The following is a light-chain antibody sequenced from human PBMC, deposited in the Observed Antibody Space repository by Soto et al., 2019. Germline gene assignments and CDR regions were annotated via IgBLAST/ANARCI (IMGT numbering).Light chain of an antibody. CDR1: SSDVGGYNY. CDR3: TSYTSSSTGV. V-gene: IGLV2-14*01. J-gene: IGLJ2*01. Sequence: QSVLTQPASVSGSPGQSITISCTGTSSDVGGYNYVSWYQQHPGKAPKLMIYDVSNRPSGVSNRFSGSKSGNTASLTISGPQAEEEADYYCTSYTSSSTGVFGGGTKLTVL. CDR2: DVS.